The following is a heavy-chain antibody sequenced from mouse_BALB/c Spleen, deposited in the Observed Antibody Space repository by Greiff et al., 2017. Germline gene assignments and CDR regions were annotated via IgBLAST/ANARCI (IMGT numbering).Heavy chain of an antibody. J-gene: IGHJ4*01. CDR2: IWAGGST. CDR3: ARDKGTVDAMDY. D-gene: IGHD1-1*01. V-gene: IGHV2-9*02. CDR1: GFSLTSYG. Sequence: VQRVESGPGLVAPSQSLSITCTVSGFSLTSYGVHWVRQPPGKGLEWLGVIWAGGSTNYNSALMSRLSISKDNSKSQVFLKMNSLQTDDTAMYYCARDKGTVDAMDYWGQGTSVTVSS.